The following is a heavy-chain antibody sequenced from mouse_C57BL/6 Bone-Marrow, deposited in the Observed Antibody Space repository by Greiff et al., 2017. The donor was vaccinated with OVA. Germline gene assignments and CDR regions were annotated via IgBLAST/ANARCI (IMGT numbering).Heavy chain of an antibody. V-gene: IGHV1-42*01. D-gene: IGHD1-1*01. CDR3: AKEDGGDYCGTSAMDD. J-gene: IGHJ4*01. Sequence: EVQLQHSGPELVKPGASVKISCKASGYSFTGYYMTWVKHSPEKSLEWIGEMNPSTGGTTYNQKFKAKATLTVDKSSSTAYMQLKSRTSEDPAVYYCAKEDGGDYCGTSAMDDWGQGTSVTVSS. CDR2: MNPSTGGT. CDR1: GYSFTGYY.